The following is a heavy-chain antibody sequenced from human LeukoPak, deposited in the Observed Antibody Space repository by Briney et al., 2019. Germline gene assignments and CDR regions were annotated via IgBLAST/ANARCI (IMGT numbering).Heavy chain of an antibody. V-gene: IGHV1-18*01. CDR2: ISAYNGNT. CDR1: GYTFTSYG. D-gene: IGHD4-23*01. Sequence: ASVKVSCKASGYTFTSYGISWVRQAPGQGLEWMGWISAYNGNTNYAQKFQGRVTMTRDTSTSTVYMELSSLRSEDTAVYYCARSGVVTWYFDLWGRGTLVTVSS. J-gene: IGHJ2*01. CDR3: ARSGVVTWYFDL.